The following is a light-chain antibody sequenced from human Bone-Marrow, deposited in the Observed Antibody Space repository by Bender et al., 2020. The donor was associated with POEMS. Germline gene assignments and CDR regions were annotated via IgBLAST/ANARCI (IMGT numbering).Light chain of an antibody. CDR1: SGSIDSNY. V-gene: IGLV6-57*02. CDR2: EDK. Sequence: NFMLTQPHSVSESPGKTVTISCTGSSGSIDSNYVQWYQQRPGSAPTTVIYEDKQRPSGVPDRFSGSKSGTSASLAITGLQAEDEGDYYCCSYAGSRTYVFGTGTKVTVL. CDR3: CSYAGSRTYV. J-gene: IGLJ1*01.